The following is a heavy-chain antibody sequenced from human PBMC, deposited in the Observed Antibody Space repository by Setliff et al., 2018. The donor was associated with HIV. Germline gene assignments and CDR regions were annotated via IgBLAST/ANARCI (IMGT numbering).Heavy chain of an antibody. CDR2: LYHSGST. V-gene: IGHV4-59*08. Sequence: SETLSLTCTVAGDSISSYYWSWIRQPPGKGLECIGHLYHSGSTNYSPSLKGRVTISLDTSTNQFSLSLSSVTASDTAVYFCARSQETSVAATEIWGQGTMVTVSS. D-gene: IGHD2-15*01. CDR3: ARSQETSVAATEI. CDR1: GDSISSYY. J-gene: IGHJ3*02.